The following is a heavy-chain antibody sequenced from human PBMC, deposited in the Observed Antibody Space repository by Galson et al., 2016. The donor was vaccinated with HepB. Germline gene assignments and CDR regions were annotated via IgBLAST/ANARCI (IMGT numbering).Heavy chain of an antibody. CDR2: IIPMLGIT. V-gene: IGHV1-69*04. CDR1: GGAFSSYT. Sequence: SVKVSCKASGGAFSSYTISWVRQAPGQGLEWMGRIIPMLGITNYAQRFQDRVTIAADKSTSTAYMQLSSLESEDTAVYYCAREMTASPENDYSDYLSSVEASFDLWGRGTLVTVSS. J-gene: IGHJ2*01. D-gene: IGHD4-11*01. CDR3: AREMTASPENDYSDYLSSVEASFDL.